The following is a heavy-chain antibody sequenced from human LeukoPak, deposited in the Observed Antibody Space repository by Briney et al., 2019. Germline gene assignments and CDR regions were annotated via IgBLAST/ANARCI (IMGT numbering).Heavy chain of an antibody. CDR3: AREGYSSSWRDFDY. CDR1: GYTFTNYG. D-gene: IGHD6-13*01. Sequence: GASVKVSCKASGYTFTNYGISWVRQAPGQGLEWMGWISAYNGNTNYAQKLQGRVTMTTDTSTSTVYMELRSLRSDDTAVYYCAREGYSSSWRDFDYWGQGTLVTVSS. CDR2: ISAYNGNT. J-gene: IGHJ4*02. V-gene: IGHV1-18*01.